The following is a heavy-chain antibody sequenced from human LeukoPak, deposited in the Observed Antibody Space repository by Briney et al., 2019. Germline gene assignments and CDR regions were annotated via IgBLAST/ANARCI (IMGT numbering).Heavy chain of an antibody. CDR2: MHTTGRI. CDR1: GGSISSYY. J-gene: IGHJ3*01. D-gene: IGHD3-10*01. CDR3: AKSNGYGLVDT. Sequence: SETLSLTCTVSGGSISSYYWSWLRQPAGKGLEWIGRMHTTGRINYNPSLKSRVTMSVDTSKNQCSLKLSSVTAADTAVYYCAKSNGYGLVDTWGQGTMVTVSS. V-gene: IGHV4-4*07.